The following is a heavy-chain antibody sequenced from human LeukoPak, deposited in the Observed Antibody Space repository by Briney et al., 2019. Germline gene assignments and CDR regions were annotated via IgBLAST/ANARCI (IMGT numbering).Heavy chain of an antibody. CDR2: IYYSGST. V-gene: IGHV4-59*12. CDR1: GASISSYY. Sequence: PSETLSLTCTVSGASISSYYWSWIRQPPGKGLEWIGYIYYSGSTYYNPSLKSRVTISVDTSKNQFSLKLSSVTAADTAVYHCARDDPVAKNIDYWGQGTLVTVSS. J-gene: IGHJ4*02. D-gene: IGHD5-12*01. CDR3: ARDDPVAKNIDY.